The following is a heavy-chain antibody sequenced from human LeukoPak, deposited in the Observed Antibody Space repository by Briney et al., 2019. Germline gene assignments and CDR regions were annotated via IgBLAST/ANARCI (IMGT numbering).Heavy chain of an antibody. J-gene: IGHJ6*02. V-gene: IGHV1-69*04. CDR3: ARVVRHYYDSSGYYSTYYYYGMDV. CDR1: GGTFSSYA. CDR2: IIPILGIA. D-gene: IGHD3-22*01. Sequence: ALVKVSCKASGGTFSSYAISWVRQAPGQGLEWMGRIIPILGIANYAQKFQGRVTITADKSMSTAYMELSSLRSEDTAVYYCARVVRHYYDSSGYYSTYYYYGMDVWGQGTTVTVSS.